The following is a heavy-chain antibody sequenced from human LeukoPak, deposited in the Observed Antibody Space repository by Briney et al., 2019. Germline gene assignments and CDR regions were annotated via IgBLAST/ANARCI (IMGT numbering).Heavy chain of an antibody. J-gene: IGHJ6*03. D-gene: IGHD3-22*01. CDR1: GFTFSSYS. Sequence: GGSLRLSCAASGFTFSSYSMNWVRQAPGKGLEWVSSISSSSSYIYYADSVKGRFTISRDNAKNSLYLQMNSLRAEDTAVYYCARGVRDSSGSPYYYYYYMDVWGKGTTVTISS. CDR2: ISSSSSYI. CDR3: ARGVRDSSGSPYYYYYYMDV. V-gene: IGHV3-21*04.